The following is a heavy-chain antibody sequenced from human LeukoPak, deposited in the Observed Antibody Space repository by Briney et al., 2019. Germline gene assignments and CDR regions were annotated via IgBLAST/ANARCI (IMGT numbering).Heavy chain of an antibody. D-gene: IGHD4-17*01. CDR2: INPNTGAT. V-gene: IGHV1-2*06. CDR3: ATLYGDYRPIFDY. Sequence: ASVKVSCKASGYTFTDYYLHWVRQAPGQGLECLGRINPNTGATNYAQKFRGRVTMTTDTSISTAYMELSRLTSDDTAVYFCATLYGDYRPIFDYWGQGTLVTVSS. J-gene: IGHJ4*02. CDR1: GYTFTDYY.